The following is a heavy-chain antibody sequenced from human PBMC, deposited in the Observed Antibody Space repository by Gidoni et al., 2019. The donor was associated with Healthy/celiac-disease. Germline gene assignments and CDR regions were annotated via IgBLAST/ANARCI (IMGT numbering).Heavy chain of an antibody. CDR1: GFTFSSYA. V-gene: IGHV3-30-3*01. J-gene: IGHJ4*02. Sequence: QVQLVASGVGVVQPGRSLRLSCAASGFTFSSYAMHWVCQAPGKGLEWVAVISYDGSNKYYADSVKGRFTISRDNSKNTLYLQMNSLRAEDTAVYYCARDARDYGDYNLYYFDYWGQGTLVTVSS. CDR3: ARDARDYGDYNLYYFDY. D-gene: IGHD4-17*01. CDR2: ISYDGSNK.